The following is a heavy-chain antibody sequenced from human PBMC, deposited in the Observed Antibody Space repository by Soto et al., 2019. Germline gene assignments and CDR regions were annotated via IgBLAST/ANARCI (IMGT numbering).Heavy chain of an antibody. D-gene: IGHD6-13*01. V-gene: IGHV3-21*01. Sequence: GGSLRLSCAASGFTFRSFTMNWVRQAPGKGLEWVSTISSNSAYIYYTDALRGRFTISRDNAKNSLHLQMNSLRAEDTAVYYCTRNASRDSSARGWFDPWGPGTLVTVSS. CDR2: ISSNSAYI. J-gene: IGHJ5*02. CDR1: GFTFRSFT. CDR3: TRNASRDSSARGWFDP.